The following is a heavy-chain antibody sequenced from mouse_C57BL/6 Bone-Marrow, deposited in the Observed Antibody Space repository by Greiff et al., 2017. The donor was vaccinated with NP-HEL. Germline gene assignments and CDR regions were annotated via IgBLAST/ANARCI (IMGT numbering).Heavy chain of an antibody. CDR2: IDPSDSET. CDR1: GYTFTSYW. V-gene: IGHV1-52*01. D-gene: IGHD3-2*02. CDR3: ASYQSGNFDV. J-gene: IGHJ1*03. Sequence: QVQLQQSGAELVRPGSSVKLSCKASGYTFTSYWMHWVKQRPIQGLEWIGNIDPSDSETHYNQKFKDKATLTVDKSSSTAYMQLSSLTSEDSAVYYCASYQSGNFDVWGTGTTVTVSS.